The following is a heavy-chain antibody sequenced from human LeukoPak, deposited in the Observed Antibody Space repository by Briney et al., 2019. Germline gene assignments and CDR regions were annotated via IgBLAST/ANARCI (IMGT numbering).Heavy chain of an antibody. CDR2: INPKSGAT. CDR3: ARVVQPKDAFDI. CDR1: GYTFTGYF. Sequence: ASVKVSCKASGYTFTGYFIHWVRQAPGQGLQWLGWINPKSGATEYARKFQGRVTVTTDTSISTAYMALTRLRSDDTAVYYCARVVQPKDAFDIWGQGTMVTVSS. D-gene: IGHD2-2*01. V-gene: IGHV1-2*02. J-gene: IGHJ3*02.